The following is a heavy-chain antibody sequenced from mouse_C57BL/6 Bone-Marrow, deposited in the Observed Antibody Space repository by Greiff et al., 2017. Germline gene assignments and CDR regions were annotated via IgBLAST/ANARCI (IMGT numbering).Heavy chain of an antibody. Sequence: QVHVKQPGAELVRPGSSVKLSCKASGYTFTSYWMDWVKQRPGQGLEWIGNIYPSDSETHYNQKFKDKATLTVDKSSSTAYMQLSSLTSEDSAVYYGARDGTYDGYLWYFDVWGTGTTVTVSS. CDR2: IYPSDSET. CDR1: GYTFTSYW. J-gene: IGHJ1*03. V-gene: IGHV1-61*01. D-gene: IGHD2-3*01. CDR3: ARDGTYDGYLWYFDV.